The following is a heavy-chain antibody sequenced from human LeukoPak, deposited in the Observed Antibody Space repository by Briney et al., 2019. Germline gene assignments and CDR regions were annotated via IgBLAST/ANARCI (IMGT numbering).Heavy chain of an antibody. CDR3: ARDPLVSYYYDSSGYSGY. CDR2: ISSSSSYI. CDR1: GFTFSSYS. D-gene: IGHD3-22*01. V-gene: IGHV3-21*01. Sequence: GGSLRLSCAASGFTFSSYSMNWVRQAPGKGLEWVSSISSSSSYIYCADSVKGRFTISRDNAKNSLYLQMNSLRAEDTAVYYCARDPLVSYYYDSSGYSGYWGQGTLVTVSS. J-gene: IGHJ4*02.